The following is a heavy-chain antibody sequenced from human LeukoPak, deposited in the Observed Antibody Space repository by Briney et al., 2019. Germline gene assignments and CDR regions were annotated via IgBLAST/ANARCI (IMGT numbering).Heavy chain of an antibody. CDR2: IYRVGST. D-gene: IGHD4-23*01. CDR1: GFTFSSNY. V-gene: IGHV3-66*01. CDR3: ARDGGNNSWYGMDV. Sequence: GGSLRLSCAASGFTFSSNYMSWVRQAPGKGLEWVSIIYRVGSTFYADSVEGRFNISRDNSKNTLYLQMNSLRVEDTAIYYCARDGGNNSWYGMDVWGQGTTVTVCS. J-gene: IGHJ6*02.